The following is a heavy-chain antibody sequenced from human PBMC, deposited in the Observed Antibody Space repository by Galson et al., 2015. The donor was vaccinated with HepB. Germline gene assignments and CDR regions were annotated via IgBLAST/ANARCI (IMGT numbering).Heavy chain of an antibody. V-gene: IGHV1-18*01. CDR1: GYTLSNYG. CDR2: ISASKYNT. J-gene: IGHJ4*02. CDR3: ARARSNQYDSNGFWRLFDS. D-gene: IGHD3-22*01. Sequence: SVKVSCKASGYTLSNYGFSWLRQAPGQGLEWMGWISASKYNTNYAQKFLGRVTMTTDTATSTASLELRSLTPDDTAVYYCARARSNQYDSNGFWRLFDSWGQGTLVTVSS.